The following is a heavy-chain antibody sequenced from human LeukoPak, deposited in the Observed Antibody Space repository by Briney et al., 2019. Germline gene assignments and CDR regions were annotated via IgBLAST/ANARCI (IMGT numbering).Heavy chain of an antibody. CDR2: ISGSGGST. D-gene: IGHD1-1*01. CDR3: AKGNWRYSDY. J-gene: IGHJ4*02. CDR1: GFTFSTYV. V-gene: IGHV3-23*01. Sequence: GGSLRLSCAASGFTFSTYVMSWVRQAPGKGLEWVSAISGSGGSTYYADSVKGRFTISRDNSKNTLYLQMNSLGADDTAVYYCAKGNWRYSDYWGQGTLVTVSS.